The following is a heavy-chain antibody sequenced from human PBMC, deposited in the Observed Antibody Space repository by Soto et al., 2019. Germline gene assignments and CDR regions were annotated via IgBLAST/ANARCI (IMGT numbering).Heavy chain of an antibody. J-gene: IGHJ4*02. CDR1: GYTFTSYA. Sequence: GASVKVSCKASGYTFTSYAMHWVRQAPGQRLEWMGWINAGNGNTKYSQKFQGRVTITRDTSAGTAYMELSSLRTEDTAVYYCARTLVGATPADYWGQGTLVTGSS. D-gene: IGHD1-26*01. CDR2: INAGNGNT. V-gene: IGHV1-3*01. CDR3: ARTLVGATPADY.